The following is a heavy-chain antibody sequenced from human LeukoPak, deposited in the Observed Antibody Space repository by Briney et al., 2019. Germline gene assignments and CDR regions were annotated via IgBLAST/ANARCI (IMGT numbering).Heavy chain of an antibody. D-gene: IGHD3-3*01. CDR3: ARLYPPIFGVVPPKGWFDP. Sequence: SETLSLTCAVSGYSISSGYYWGWIRQPPGKGLEWIGSIYYSGSTYYNPSLKSRVTISVDTSKNQFSLKLSSVTAADTAVYYCARLYPPIFGVVPPKGWFDPWGQGTLVTVSS. V-gene: IGHV4-38-2*01. CDR2: IYYSGST. J-gene: IGHJ5*02. CDR1: GYSISSGYY.